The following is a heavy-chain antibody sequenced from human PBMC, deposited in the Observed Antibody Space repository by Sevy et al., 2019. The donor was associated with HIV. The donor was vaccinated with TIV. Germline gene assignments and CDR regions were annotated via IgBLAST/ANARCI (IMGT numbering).Heavy chain of an antibody. CDR2: IKQDVSEI. J-gene: IGHJ3*02. D-gene: IGHD1-26*01. CDR1: GFTFSSNW. V-gene: IGHV3-7*01. Sequence: GGSLRLSCAASGFTFSSNWMSWVRQAPGKGLEWVANIKQDVSEIYYVDSLKGRFTISRDNAKNSLYLQLSSLRAEDTAVYYCARERGISFIVGATTGAFDIWGQGTMVTVSS. CDR3: ARERGISFIVGATTGAFDI.